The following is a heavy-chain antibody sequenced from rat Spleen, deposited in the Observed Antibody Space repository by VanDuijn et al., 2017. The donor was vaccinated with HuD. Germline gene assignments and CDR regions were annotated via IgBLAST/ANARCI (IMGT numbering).Heavy chain of an antibody. J-gene: IGHJ3*01. V-gene: IGHV5-31*01. CDR3: TRDDRDYYRSSNWFAY. D-gene: IGHD1-2*01. CDR1: GFTFNNYW. CDR2: ITNTGGST. Sequence: EVQLVESGGGLVQPGRSLKLSCVASGFTFNNYWMTWIRQAPGKGLEWVASITNTGGSTFYPDSVKGRFTISRDNAESTLYLQMNSLRSEDTATYYCTRDDRDYYRSSNWFAYWGQGTLVTVSS.